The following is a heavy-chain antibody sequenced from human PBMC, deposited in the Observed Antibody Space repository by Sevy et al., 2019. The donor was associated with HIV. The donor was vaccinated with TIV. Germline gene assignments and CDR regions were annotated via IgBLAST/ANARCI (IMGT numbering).Heavy chain of an antibody. D-gene: IGHD3-22*01. V-gene: IGHV2-5*01. Sequence: SGPTLVKPTQTLTLTCTFSGFSLSTSGVGVGWIRQPPGKALEWLALIYWNDDKRYSPSLKSRLTITKDTSKNQVVLTMTNMDPVETATYYCAHTTYYYDSSGYYYHFDYWGQGTLVTVSS. J-gene: IGHJ4*02. CDR3: AHTTYYYDSSGYYYHFDY. CDR1: GFSLSTSGVG. CDR2: IYWNDDK.